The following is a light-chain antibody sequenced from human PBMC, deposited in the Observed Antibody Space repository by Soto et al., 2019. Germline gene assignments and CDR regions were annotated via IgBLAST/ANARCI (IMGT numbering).Light chain of an antibody. V-gene: IGKV1-39*01. Sequence: DIQMTHSPSSLSASVGDRVTITCRASQSITTFLNWYQQKPGKAPTLLIYAASSLQSGVPSRFSGSASGTAFTLTISSLQPEDFATYYCQQSYTTPWTFGQGTKVDIK. CDR2: AAS. J-gene: IGKJ1*01. CDR3: QQSYTTPWT. CDR1: QSITTF.